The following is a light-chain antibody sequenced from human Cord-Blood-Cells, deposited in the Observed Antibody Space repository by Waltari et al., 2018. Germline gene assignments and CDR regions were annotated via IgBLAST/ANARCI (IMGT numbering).Light chain of an antibody. CDR1: QLGDKY. J-gene: IGLJ1*01. V-gene: IGLV3-1*01. CDR2: QDS. Sequence: SYELTQPPSVSVSPAQTASITRSGDQLGDKYACWYQQKPGQSPVLVIYQDSKRPSGIPERFSGSNSGNTATLTISGTQAMDEADYYCQAWDSSTYVFGTGTKVTVL. CDR3: QAWDSSTYV.